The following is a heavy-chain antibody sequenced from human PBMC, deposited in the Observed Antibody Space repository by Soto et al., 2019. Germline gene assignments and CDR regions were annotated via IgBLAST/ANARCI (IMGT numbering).Heavy chain of an antibody. CDR3: ARDSQRIPKYYFDY. D-gene: IGHD3-10*01. CDR2: INAGDGNT. J-gene: IGHJ4*02. V-gene: IGHV1-3*01. CDR1: GYTFTSYA. Sequence: ASVKVSCKASGYTFTSYAMHWVRQAPGQRLEWMGWINAGDGNTKYSQKFQGRVTITRDTSASTAYMELSSLRSEDTAVYYCARDSQRIPKYYFDYWGQGTLVTVSS.